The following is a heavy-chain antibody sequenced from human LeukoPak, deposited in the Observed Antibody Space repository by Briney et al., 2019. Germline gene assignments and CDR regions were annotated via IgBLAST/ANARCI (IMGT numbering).Heavy chain of an antibody. V-gene: IGHV3-13*01. D-gene: IGHD6-13*01. CDR2: IGTAGDT. J-gene: IGHJ4*02. CDR1: GFTFSSYD. Sequence: GGSLRLSCAASGFTFSSYDMHWVRQATGKGLEWVSAIGTAGDTYYPGSVKGRFTISRENAKNSLYLQMNSLRAGDTAVYYCARVAYSSSWIEGYYDYWGQGTLVTVSS. CDR3: ARVAYSSSWIEGYYDY.